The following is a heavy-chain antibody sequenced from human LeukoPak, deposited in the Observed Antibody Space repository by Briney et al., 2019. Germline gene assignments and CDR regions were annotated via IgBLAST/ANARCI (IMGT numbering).Heavy chain of an antibody. J-gene: IGHJ4*02. V-gene: IGHV3-33*01. D-gene: IGHD2-8*01. CDR1: GFTFSSYG. CDR3: ARDWDGTRFDY. Sequence: PGRSLRLSCAASGFTFSSYGMHWVRQAPGKGLEWVAVIWYDGSNKYYADSVKGRFTISRDNSKNTLYLQMNSLRAEDTAVYYCARDWDGTRFDYWGQGTLVTVSS. CDR2: IWYDGSNK.